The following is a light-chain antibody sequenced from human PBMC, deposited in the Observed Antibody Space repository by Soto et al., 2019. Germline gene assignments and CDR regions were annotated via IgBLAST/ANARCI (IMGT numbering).Light chain of an antibody. J-gene: IGKJ5*01. CDR2: ATS. V-gene: IGKV3D-20*02. Sequence: CPGPPSFSPSERDTVSCRVSQSVATTYLAWYQQKPGQAPRLLIFATSSRAIGTPERFSGSGSGTDFTLTFSRLEPEDVAVYYCQQRSNWPIITFGQGTLLENK. CDR1: QSVATTY. CDR3: QQRSNWPIIT.